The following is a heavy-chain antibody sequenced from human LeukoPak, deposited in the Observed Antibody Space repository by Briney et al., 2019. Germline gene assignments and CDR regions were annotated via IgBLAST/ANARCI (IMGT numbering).Heavy chain of an antibody. CDR2: ISDSSRST. CDR3: AKDLREPYYFDY. D-gene: IGHD1-26*01. V-gene: IGHV3-23*01. J-gene: IGHJ4*02. Sequence: GGSLRLCYATSGFTFSDYWMRWVPQAPGKGLDWVSTISDSSRSTFYADSVKGRFTISRDNAKNSLYLQMNSLRAEDTAVYYCAKDLREPYYFDYWGQGTLVTVSS. CDR1: GFTFSDYW.